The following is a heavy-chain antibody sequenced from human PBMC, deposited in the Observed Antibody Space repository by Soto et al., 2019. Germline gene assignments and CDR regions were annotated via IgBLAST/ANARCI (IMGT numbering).Heavy chain of an antibody. V-gene: IGHV3-30-3*01. CDR1: GFSFSSYA. D-gene: IGHD3-10*01. Sequence: QVQLVESGGGVVQPGRSLRLSCAASGFSFSSYAMHWVRQAPGKGLELVAFISYDGSNKYYADSVKGRFTISSDNSKETLYLRINSLRAEDTAVYYCARALCEGGIPMGRGVTCRFDPWGQGTLVTVST. CDR2: ISYDGSNK. CDR3: ARALCEGGIPMGRGVTCRFDP. J-gene: IGHJ5*02.